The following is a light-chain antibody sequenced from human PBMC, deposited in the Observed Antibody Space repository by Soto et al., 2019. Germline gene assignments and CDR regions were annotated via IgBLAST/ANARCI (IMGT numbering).Light chain of an antibody. J-gene: IGLJ3*02. CDR2: GNS. Sequence: QSVLKQPPSVSGAPGQRVTISCTGSSSNIGAGYDVHWYQQLPGTAPKLLIYGNSNRPSGVPDRFSGSKSGTSASLAITGLQAEDEADYYGQSYDSSQSGSGVFGGGTKLTVL. CDR1: SSNIGAGYD. CDR3: QSYDSSQSGSGV. V-gene: IGLV1-40*01.